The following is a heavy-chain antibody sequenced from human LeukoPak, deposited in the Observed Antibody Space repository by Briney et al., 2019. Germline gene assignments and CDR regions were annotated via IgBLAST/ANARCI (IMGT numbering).Heavy chain of an antibody. CDR1: GLTFSSYV. Sequence: PGGSLRLSCAASGLTFSSYVMNWVRQAPGKGLEWVAGISYSAERTDYAGSVKGRFTISRDNSKNILYLQMNSPRADDTAVYYCARDRRYYDSPYYFDYWGQGTLVTVSS. J-gene: IGHJ4*02. CDR2: ISYSAERT. D-gene: IGHD3-22*01. CDR3: ARDRRYYDSPYYFDY. V-gene: IGHV3-23*01.